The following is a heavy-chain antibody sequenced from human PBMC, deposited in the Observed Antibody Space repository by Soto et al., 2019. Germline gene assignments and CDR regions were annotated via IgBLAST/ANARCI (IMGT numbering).Heavy chain of an antibody. J-gene: IGHJ4*02. CDR3: ARNHPQTRSFDY. V-gene: IGHV4-4*02. Sequence: ASETLSLTCAVSGGSISSNNWWSWVRQSPGKGLEWIGEIYHIGSTNYNPSLKSRVTMSVDKSTNQFLLKLSSVTAADTAVYYCARNHPQTRSFDYWGQGTLVTVSS. D-gene: IGHD4-17*01. CDR2: IYHIGST. CDR1: GGSISSNNW.